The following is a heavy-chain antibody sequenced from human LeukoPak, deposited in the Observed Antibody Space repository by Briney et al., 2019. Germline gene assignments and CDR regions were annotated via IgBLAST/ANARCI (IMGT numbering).Heavy chain of an antibody. CDR1: GLTFSSYG. D-gene: IGHD3-22*01. CDR2: IWYDGSNK. V-gene: IGHV3-33*06. J-gene: IGHJ4*02. Sequence: GRSLRLSCAASGLTFSSYGMHWVCQAPGKGLEWVAVIWYDGSNKYYADSVKGRFTISRDNSKNTLYLQMNSLRAEDTAVYYCAKASYYDSSGSYSFDYWGQGTLVTVSS. CDR3: AKASYYDSSGSYSFDY.